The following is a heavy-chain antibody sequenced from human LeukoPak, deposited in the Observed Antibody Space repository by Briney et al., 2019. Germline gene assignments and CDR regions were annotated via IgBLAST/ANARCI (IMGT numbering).Heavy chain of an antibody. Sequence: SETLSLTCAVYGGSFSNYYWSWIRQSPGKGLEWIGEINDSGTINYNPSLMSRVTISVDKSKNQFSLKLSSVTAADTAVYYCARRWNYGRNYYIDVWGKGATVSVSS. V-gene: IGHV4-34*01. CDR3: ARRWNYGRNYYIDV. D-gene: IGHD1-7*01. CDR1: GGSFSNYY. CDR2: INDSGTI. J-gene: IGHJ6*03.